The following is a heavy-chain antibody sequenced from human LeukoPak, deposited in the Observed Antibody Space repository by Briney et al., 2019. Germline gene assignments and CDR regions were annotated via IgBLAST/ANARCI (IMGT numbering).Heavy chain of an antibody. CDR1: GGSVSDYY. CDR2: IYYTGST. CDR3: ARDGYSGSDAL. Sequence: SETLSLTCTVSGGSVSDYYWSWIRQSPGKGLEWIGYIYYTGSTSYNPSLKSRVTISVDTSQNQFSLKLSSVTAADTAVYYCARDGYSGSDALWGQGTLVTVSS. J-gene: IGHJ4*02. D-gene: IGHD5-12*01. V-gene: IGHV4-59*02.